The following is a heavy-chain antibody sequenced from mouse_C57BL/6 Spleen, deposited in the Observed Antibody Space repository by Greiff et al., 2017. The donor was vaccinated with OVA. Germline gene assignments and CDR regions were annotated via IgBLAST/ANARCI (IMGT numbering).Heavy chain of an antibody. CDR1: GYTFTDYE. D-gene: IGHD2-12*01. CDR2: IDPETGGT. V-gene: IGHV1-15*01. J-gene: IGHJ4*01. CDR3: TRRSYYNAMDY. Sequence: QVQLKESGAELVRPGASVTLSCKASGYTFTDYEMHWVKQTPVHGLEWIGAIDPETGGTAYNQKFKGKAILTADKSSSTAYMELRSLTSEDSAVYYCTRRSYYNAMDYWGQGTSVTVSS.